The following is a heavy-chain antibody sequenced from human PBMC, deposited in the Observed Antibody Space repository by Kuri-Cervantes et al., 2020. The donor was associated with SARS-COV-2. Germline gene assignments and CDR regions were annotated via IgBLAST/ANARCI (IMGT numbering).Heavy chain of an antibody. CDR2: ISSSGSTI. D-gene: IGHD2-15*01. CDR3: TRMSSGGSPDY. Sequence: GGSLRLSCVASGFNFSSYEMNWVRQAPGRGLEWVSYISSSGSTIYYADSVKGRFTISRDNAKNSLYLQMSSLRVEDTAVYYCTRMSSGGSPDYWGRGTLVTVSS. J-gene: IGHJ4*02. V-gene: IGHV3-48*03. CDR1: GFNFSSYE.